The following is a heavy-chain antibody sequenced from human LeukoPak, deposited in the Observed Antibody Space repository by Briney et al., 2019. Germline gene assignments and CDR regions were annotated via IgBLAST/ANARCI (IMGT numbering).Heavy chain of an antibody. CDR2: IYTDANT. Sequence: GGSLRLSCAVSGFSVSTNHVSWVRQAPGKGLEWVSVIYTDANTYYADSVKGRFTISRDNSKNTVFLQMNSLRAEDTAVYYCARDREVVTAKAQMDVWGKGTTVTVFS. V-gene: IGHV3-53*01. CDR3: ARDREVVTAKAQMDV. D-gene: IGHD2-21*02. J-gene: IGHJ6*04. CDR1: GFSVSTNH.